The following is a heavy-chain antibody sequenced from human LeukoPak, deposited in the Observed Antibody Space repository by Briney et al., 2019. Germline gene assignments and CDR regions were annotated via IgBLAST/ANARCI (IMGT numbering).Heavy chain of an antibody. CDR2: ISSGGSTT. J-gene: IGHJ4*02. D-gene: IGHD4-23*01. V-gene: IGHV3-48*03. CDR3: ARDYGGSSPFDY. Sequence: GGSLRLSCAASGFTFSSYEMNWVRQAPGKGLEWVSYISSGGSTTYYADSVKGRFTISRDNAKNSLYLHMNSLRAEDTAVYYCARDYGGSSPFDYWGQGTLVTVSS. CDR1: GFTFSSYE.